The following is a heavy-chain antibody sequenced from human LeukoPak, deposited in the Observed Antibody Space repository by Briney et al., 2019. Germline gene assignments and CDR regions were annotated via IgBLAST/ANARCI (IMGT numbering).Heavy chain of an antibody. J-gene: IGHJ4*02. CDR3: ARGLSASYHYFDY. Sequence: PGGSLRLSCAVSGFTVSSNYMSWVRQAPGKGLEWVSVIYSGGSTYYADSVKGRFTISRDNSKNTLYLQVNSLRAEDTAVYYCARGLSASYHYFDYWGQGTLVTVSS. D-gene: IGHD1-26*01. V-gene: IGHV3-53*01. CDR2: IYSGGST. CDR1: GFTVSSNY.